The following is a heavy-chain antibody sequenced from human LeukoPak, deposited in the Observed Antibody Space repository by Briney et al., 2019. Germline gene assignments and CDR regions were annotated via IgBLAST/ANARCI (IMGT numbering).Heavy chain of an antibody. CDR3: ARGLSSSRRFDY. CDR2: MNPNSGNT. D-gene: IGHD6-13*01. V-gene: IGHV1-8*01. CDR1: GYTFTSYD. J-gene: IGHJ4*02. Sequence: ASVKVSCKASGYTFTSYDINWVRQATGQGLEWMGWMNPNSGNTGYAQKFQGRVTMTRNTSISTAYKELSSLRSEDTAVYYCARGLSSSRRFDYWGQGTLVTVSS.